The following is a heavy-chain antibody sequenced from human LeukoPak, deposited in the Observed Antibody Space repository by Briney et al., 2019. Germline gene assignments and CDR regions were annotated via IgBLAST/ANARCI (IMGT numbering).Heavy chain of an antibody. V-gene: IGHV7-4-1*02. D-gene: IGHD4-17*01. CDR2: INTNTGNP. CDR3: ARELERVDYGDYEVDY. J-gene: IGHJ4*02. Sequence: ASVKVSCKASGYTFTSYAMNWVRQAPGQGLEWMGWINTNTGNPTYAQGSTGRFVFSLDTSVSTAYLQISSLKAEDTAVYYCARELERVDYGDYEVDYWGQGTLVTVSS. CDR1: GYTFTSYA.